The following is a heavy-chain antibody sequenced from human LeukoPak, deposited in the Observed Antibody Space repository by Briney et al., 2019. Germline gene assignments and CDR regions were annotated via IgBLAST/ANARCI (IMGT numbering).Heavy chain of an antibody. Sequence: GGSLRLSCAASGFTFSSYAMSWVRQAPGKGLEWVSAISGSGGSTYYADSVKGRFTISRDNSKNTLYLQMNSLRAEDTAVYYCAKFLWFGELSPYFDYWGQGTLVTVSS. V-gene: IGHV3-23*01. J-gene: IGHJ4*02. CDR3: AKFLWFGELSPYFDY. CDR2: ISGSGGST. CDR1: GFTFSSYA. D-gene: IGHD3-10*01.